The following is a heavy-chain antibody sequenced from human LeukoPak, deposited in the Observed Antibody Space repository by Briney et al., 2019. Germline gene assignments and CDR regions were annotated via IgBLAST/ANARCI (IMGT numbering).Heavy chain of an antibody. CDR2: INPIFGGT. CDR1: GYTFTDYY. Sequence: ASVTVSCTASGYTFTDYYIHWVRQAPGQGLEWLGWINPIFGGTNYAQKFQGRVTMTTDTSISTAYMELSRLRSDDTAVYYCAPLTGDEHYFDSWGQGTLVSVSS. V-gene: IGHV1-2*02. D-gene: IGHD7-27*01. CDR3: APLTGDEHYFDS. J-gene: IGHJ4*02.